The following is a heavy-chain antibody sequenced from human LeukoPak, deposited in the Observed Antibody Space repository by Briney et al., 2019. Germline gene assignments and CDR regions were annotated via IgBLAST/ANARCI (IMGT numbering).Heavy chain of an antibody. CDR2: IYTSGTT. CDR3: ARVLITHPYNCFDS. J-gene: IGHJ5*01. V-gene: IGHV4-4*07. D-gene: IGHD3-16*01. Sequence: SETLSLTCTVSGDSISIYYWSWIRQPAGKGLEWIGRIYTSGTTNYNPSFESRVTMSVDTSKNQFSLKLCTLTNAASAVYYCARVLITHPYNCFDSWGQGTLVTVSS. CDR1: GDSISIYY.